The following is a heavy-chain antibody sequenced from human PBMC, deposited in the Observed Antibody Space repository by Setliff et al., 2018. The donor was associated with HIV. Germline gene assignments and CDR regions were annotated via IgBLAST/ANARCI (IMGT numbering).Heavy chain of an antibody. D-gene: IGHD3-22*01. J-gene: IGHJ5*01. Sequence: SETLSLTCTVSGGSISSGTYYWSWIRQPAGKGLEWIGHIYTDGSTNFNPSLRGRVTISADTPKNQLSLKLTSVTAADTAVYYCAMLDTSDYFRNNWFDSWGQGTLVTVSS. CDR1: GGSISSGTYY. V-gene: IGHV4-61*09. CDR2: IYTDGST. CDR3: AMLDTSDYFRNNWFDS.